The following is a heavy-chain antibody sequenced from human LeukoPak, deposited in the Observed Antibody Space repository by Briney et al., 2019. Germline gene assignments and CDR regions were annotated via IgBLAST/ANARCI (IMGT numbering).Heavy chain of an antibody. CDR3: AREGIDGPGSYYNGWFDP. J-gene: IGHJ5*02. V-gene: IGHV1-69*04. Sequence: ASVKVSCKASGGTFSSYAISWVRQAPGQGLEWMGRIIPILGIANYAQKFQGRVTITADKSTSTAYMELSSLRSEDTAVYYCAREGIDGPGSYYNGWFDPWGQGTLVTVSS. CDR2: IIPILGIA. D-gene: IGHD3-10*01. CDR1: GGTFSSYA.